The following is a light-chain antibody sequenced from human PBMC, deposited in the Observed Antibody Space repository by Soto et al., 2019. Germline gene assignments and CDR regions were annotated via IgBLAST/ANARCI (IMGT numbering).Light chain of an antibody. J-gene: IGKJ2*01. Sequence: ETVMTQSPATLSVSPGETVTLSCRASQSVTTNLAWYQQKPGQAPRLLLYGAVTRAIGIPARFSGSGSGTEFTFTISSLQSEDFAVYYCQQYYDCYTFGQGTRLEI. CDR3: QQYYDCYT. CDR1: QSVTTN. V-gene: IGKV3-15*01. CDR2: GAV.